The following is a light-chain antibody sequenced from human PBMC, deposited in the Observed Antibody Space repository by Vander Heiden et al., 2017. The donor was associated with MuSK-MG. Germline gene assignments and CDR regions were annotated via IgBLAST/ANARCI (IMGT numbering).Light chain of an antibody. CDR1: QGISSY. V-gene: IGKV1-8*01. J-gene: IGKJ4*01. CDR3: QQYNSYSLT. Sequence: IRITQSPSSCSASAGDRVTITCRASQGISSYLAWYQQKPGKAPKLLIYAASTLQSGVPSRFSGSGSGTDFTLTISCLQSEDFATYYCQQYNSYSLTFGGGTKVEIK. CDR2: AAS.